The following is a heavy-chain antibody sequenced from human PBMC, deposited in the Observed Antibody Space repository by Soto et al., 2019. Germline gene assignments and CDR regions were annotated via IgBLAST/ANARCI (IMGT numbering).Heavy chain of an antibody. CDR2: IYARGVT. CDR1: GGSLNSSY. D-gene: IGHD5-18*01. CDR3: AKSSGYDFFYYGMDI. Sequence: PSETLSLTCTISGGSLNSSYWSWIRQPPGKGLEWIGRIYARGVTNYNPSLKSRVTMSGDPSRNQFSLRLTSVTVADTAVYYRAKSSGYDFFYYGMDIWGRGTTVTVS. V-gene: IGHV4-4*07. J-gene: IGHJ6*02.